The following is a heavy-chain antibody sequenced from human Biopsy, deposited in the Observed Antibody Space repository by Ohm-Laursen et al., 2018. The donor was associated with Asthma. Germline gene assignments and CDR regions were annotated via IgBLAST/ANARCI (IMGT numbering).Heavy chain of an antibody. CDR3: AREGVAGTHIED. D-gene: IGHD6-19*01. Sequence: SLRLSCAASRFTYDMHWVRQAPGKGLEWVAVISYDGSSIYYADSVKGRFTISRDNSKNTLYLQMNSLTAEDTAVYYCAREGVAGTHIEDWGQGTLVTVSS. V-gene: IGHV3-30-3*01. CDR2: ISYDGSSI. J-gene: IGHJ4*02. CDR1: RFTYD.